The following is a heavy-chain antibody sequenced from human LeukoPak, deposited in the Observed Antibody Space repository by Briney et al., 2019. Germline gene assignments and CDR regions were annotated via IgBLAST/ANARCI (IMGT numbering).Heavy chain of an antibody. CDR1: GGSISSGDYY. V-gene: IGHV4-30-4*01. Sequence: SETLSLTCTVSGGSISSGDYYWSWIRQPPGKGLEWIGYMYYSGSTYYNPSLKSRVTMSADTSRNQFSLKLSSVTAADTAVYYCAREATVTTTLDYRGQGTLVTVSS. J-gene: IGHJ4*02. D-gene: IGHD4-17*01. CDR3: AREATVTTTLDY. CDR2: MYYSGST.